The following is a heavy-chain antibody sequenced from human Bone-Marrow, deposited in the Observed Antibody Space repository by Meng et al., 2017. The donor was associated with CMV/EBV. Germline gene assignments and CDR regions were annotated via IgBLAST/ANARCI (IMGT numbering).Heavy chain of an antibody. V-gene: IGHV1-18*01. CDR1: GYTFTSYG. D-gene: IGHD5-24*01. CDR3: ARGPDDYNSLGWFDP. J-gene: IGHJ5*02. CDR2: ISAYNGNT. Sequence: ASVKVSCKASGYTFTSYGISWVRQAPGQGLEWMGWISAYNGNTNYAQKLQGRVTMTTDTSTSTAYMELRSLRSVDTAVYHCARGPDDYNSLGWFDPWGQGTLVTVSS.